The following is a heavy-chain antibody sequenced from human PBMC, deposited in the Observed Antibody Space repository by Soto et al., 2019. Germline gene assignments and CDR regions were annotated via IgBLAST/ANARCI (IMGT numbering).Heavy chain of an antibody. V-gene: IGHV4-59*01. D-gene: IGHD3-10*01. CDR3: VSYDRESGGYSLDY. CDR2: VYYDGST. J-gene: IGHJ4*02. Sequence: QVQLQESGPGLVKPSETLSLTCTVSGDSINYYYWSWIRQAPGKGLEWIGYVYYDGSTKYNPSLESRVTMSIDTSKNQFSLKLSSVIAADTAVYYCVSYDRESGGYSLDYWGQGTLVTVSS. CDR1: GDSINYYY.